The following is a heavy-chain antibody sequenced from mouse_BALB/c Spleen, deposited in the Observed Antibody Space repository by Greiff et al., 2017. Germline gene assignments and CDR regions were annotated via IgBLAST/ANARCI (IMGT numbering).Heavy chain of an antibody. V-gene: IGHV1S137*01. Sequence: VQRVESGAELVRPGVSVKISCKGSGYTFTDYAMHWVKQSHAKSLEWIGVISTYYGDASYNQKFKGKATMTVDKSSSTAYMELARLTSEDSAIYYCARDGSRRFDYWGQGTTLTVSS. CDR1: GYTFTDYA. J-gene: IGHJ2*01. CDR3: ARDGSRRFDY. D-gene: IGHD1-1*01. CDR2: ISTYYGDA.